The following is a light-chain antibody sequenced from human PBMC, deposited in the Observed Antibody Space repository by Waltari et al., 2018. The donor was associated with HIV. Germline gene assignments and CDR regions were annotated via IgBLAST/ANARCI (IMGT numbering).Light chain of an antibody. CDR3: CSYAGSSTWV. CDR2: EGS. Sequence: QSALTQPASVSGSPGQTITISCTGTSSDVGRYNLVSWYQQHPGKAPKLMIYEGSKRPSWFSTRFPGSKSVNPASLTITVLQAEAEADYYFCSYAGSSTWVFGGGTKLTVL. V-gene: IGLV2-23*01. CDR1: SSDVGRYNL. J-gene: IGLJ3*02.